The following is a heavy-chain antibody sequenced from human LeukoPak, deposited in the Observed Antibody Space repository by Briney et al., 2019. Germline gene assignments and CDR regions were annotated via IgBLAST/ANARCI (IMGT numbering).Heavy chain of an antibody. CDR2: ISSSSSYR. Sequence: GGSLRLSCAASGFTLSSYSMNWVRQAPGKGLEWVSSISSSSSYRYYADSVKGRFTISRDNAKNSLYLQMNSLRAEDTAVYYCAELGITMTGGVWGKGTTVTISS. V-gene: IGHV3-21*01. CDR1: GFTLSSYS. CDR3: AELGITMTGGV. D-gene: IGHD3-10*02. J-gene: IGHJ6*04.